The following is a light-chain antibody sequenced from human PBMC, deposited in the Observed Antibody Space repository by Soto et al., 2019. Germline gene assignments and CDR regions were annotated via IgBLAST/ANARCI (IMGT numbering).Light chain of an antibody. CDR2: KAS. V-gene: IGKV1-5*03. CDR3: QHYNSYSEA. J-gene: IGKJ1*01. Sequence: DIQMTQSPSTLSGSVGDRVTITCRASQTISSWLAWYQQKPGKAPKLLIYKASTLKSGVPSRFSGSGPGTEFTLTISSLQPDDFATYYCQHYNSYSEAFGQGTKVGIK. CDR1: QTISSW.